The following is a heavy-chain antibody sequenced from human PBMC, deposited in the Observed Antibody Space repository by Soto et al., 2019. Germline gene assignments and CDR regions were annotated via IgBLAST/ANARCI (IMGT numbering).Heavy chain of an antibody. J-gene: IGHJ3*02. Sequence: SETLSLTCTVSGGSISSSSYYWGWIRQPPGKGLEWIGSIYYSGSTYYNPSLKSRVTISLDTSKNQFSLKLSSVTAADTALFYCVSPRIAVAGIWDAFDIWGQGTMVTGSS. D-gene: IGHD6-19*01. CDR1: GGSISSSSYY. CDR3: VSPRIAVAGIWDAFDI. CDR2: IYYSGST. V-gene: IGHV4-39*01.